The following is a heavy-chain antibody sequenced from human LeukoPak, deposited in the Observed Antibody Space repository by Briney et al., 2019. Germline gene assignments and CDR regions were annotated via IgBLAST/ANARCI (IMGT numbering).Heavy chain of an antibody. CDR2: ITTTSSTV. V-gene: IGHV3-48*01. CDR3: ARVGDFWSGYRRSYYYYMDV. J-gene: IGHJ6*03. Sequence: GSLILSCAASGFTFSSYSMNWVRQAPGKGLEWVSYITTTSSTVYYADSVKGRFTISRDNAKNSLYLQMNSLRAEDTAVYYCARVGDFWSGYRRSYYYYMDVWGKGTTVSVSS. CDR1: GFTFSSYS. D-gene: IGHD3-3*01.